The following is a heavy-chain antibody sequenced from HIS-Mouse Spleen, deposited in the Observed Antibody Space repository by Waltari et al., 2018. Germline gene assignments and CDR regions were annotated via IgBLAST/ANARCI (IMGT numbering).Heavy chain of an antibody. D-gene: IGHD6-13*01. CDR2: SYYRGST. J-gene: IGHJ2*01. Sequence: QLQLQESGPGLVKPSETLSLTCTVSGGSISSSGYYWGWIRQPPGKGLEWIGSSYYRGSTYYNPSLKSRVTISVETSKNQFSLKLSSVTAADTAVYYCAREIPYSSSWYDWYFDLWGRGTLVTVSS. CDR1: GGSISSSGYY. V-gene: IGHV4-39*07. CDR3: AREIPYSSSWYDWYFDL.